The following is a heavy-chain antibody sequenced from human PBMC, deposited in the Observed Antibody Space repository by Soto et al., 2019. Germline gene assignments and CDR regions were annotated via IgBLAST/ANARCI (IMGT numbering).Heavy chain of an antibody. J-gene: IGHJ3*01. V-gene: IGHV4-31*03. CDR1: GDSVSSGGYY. CDR3: ARENFGVIIHDAFDL. CDR2: IYDSETT. D-gene: IGHD2-8*01. Sequence: SETLSLTCTVSGDSVSSGGYYWNWIRQHPGRGLEWLGYIYDSETTYYNPSLESRLSISVDASKNQFSLKVTSVTPADTAVYYCARENFGVIIHDAFDLWGQETMVTVSS.